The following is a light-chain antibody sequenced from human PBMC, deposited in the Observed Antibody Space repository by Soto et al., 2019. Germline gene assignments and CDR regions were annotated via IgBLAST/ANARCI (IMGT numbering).Light chain of an antibody. CDR1: SSDVGGYSY. CDR3: SSYGGSNNLV. CDR2: EVS. V-gene: IGLV2-8*01. Sequence: QSVLTQPPSASGSPGQSVTISCTGASSDVGGYSYVSWYQQHPGTAPKLMIYEVSKRPSGVPDRFSGSKSGNTASLTVSGLQAEDEADYYCSSYGGSNNLVFGGGTQLT. J-gene: IGLJ2*01.